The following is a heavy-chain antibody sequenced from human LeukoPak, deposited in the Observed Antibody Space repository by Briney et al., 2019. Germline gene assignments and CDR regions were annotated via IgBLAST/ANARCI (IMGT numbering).Heavy chain of an antibody. CDR3: AKDRSQGYYYDSSENWFDP. CDR2: ISDSGGTT. CDR1: GFTFRTYA. V-gene: IGHV3-23*01. Sequence: GGSLRLSCVASGFTFRTYAMSWVRQAPGKGLEWVSGISDSGGTTYYVDSVKGRFTISRDNSKNTLYLQMNSLRAEDTAVYYCAKDRSQGYYYDSSENWFDPWGQGTLVTVSS. D-gene: IGHD3-22*01. J-gene: IGHJ5*02.